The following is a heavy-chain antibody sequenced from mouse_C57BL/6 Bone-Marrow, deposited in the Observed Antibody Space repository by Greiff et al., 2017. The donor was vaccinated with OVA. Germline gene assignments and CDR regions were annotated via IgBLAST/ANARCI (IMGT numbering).Heavy chain of an antibody. Sequence: QVHVKQPGAELVMPGASVKLSCKASGYTFTSYWMHWVKQRPGQGLEWIGEIDPSDSYTNYNQKFKGKSTLTVDKSSSTAYMQHSSLTSEDAAVYYCATYYFDYWGQGTTLTVSS. CDR2: IDPSDSYT. CDR1: GYTFTSYW. CDR3: ATYYFDY. V-gene: IGHV1-69*01. J-gene: IGHJ2*01.